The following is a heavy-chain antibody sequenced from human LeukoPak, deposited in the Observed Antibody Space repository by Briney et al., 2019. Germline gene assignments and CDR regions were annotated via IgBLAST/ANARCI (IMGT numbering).Heavy chain of an antibody. Sequence: PGGSLRLSCAASGFTFDDYAMNWVRQAPGKGLEWGSGINGKGDSAGYAASVKGRFTISRDNAKNSLHLQMNSLRAEDTALYYCARVAVGATFDFWGQGTLVTVS. J-gene: IGHJ4*02. V-gene: IGHV3-20*04. D-gene: IGHD1-26*01. CDR2: INGKGDSA. CDR3: ARVAVGATFDF. CDR1: GFTFDDYA.